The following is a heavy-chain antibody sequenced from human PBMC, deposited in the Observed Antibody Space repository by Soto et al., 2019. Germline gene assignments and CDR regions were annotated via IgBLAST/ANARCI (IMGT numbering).Heavy chain of an antibody. CDR1: GYTFTSYA. CDR3: ARGAGLLLGGLIDY. D-gene: IGHD2-15*01. Sequence: GASVKVSCKASGYTFTSYAMHWVRQAPGQRLEWMGWINAGNGNTKYSQKFQGRVTITRDTSASTAYMELSSLRSEDTAVYYCARGAGLLLGGLIDYWGQGTLVTVSS. CDR2: INAGNGNT. V-gene: IGHV1-3*01. J-gene: IGHJ4*02.